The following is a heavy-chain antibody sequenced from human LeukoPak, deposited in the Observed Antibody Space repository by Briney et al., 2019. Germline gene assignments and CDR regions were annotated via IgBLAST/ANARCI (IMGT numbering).Heavy chain of an antibody. CDR2: IYYSGST. J-gene: IGHJ6*03. Sequence: SETLSLTCTVSGGSISSYYWSWIRQPAGKGLEWIGYIYYSGSTNYNPSLKSRVTISVDTSKNQFSLKLSSVTAADTAVYYCARGHLYYYYMDVWGKGTTVTISS. CDR3: ARGHLYYYYMDV. V-gene: IGHV4-59*01. CDR1: GGSISSYY.